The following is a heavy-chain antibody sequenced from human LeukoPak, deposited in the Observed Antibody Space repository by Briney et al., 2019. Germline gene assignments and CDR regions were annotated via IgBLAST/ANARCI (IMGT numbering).Heavy chain of an antibody. V-gene: IGHV4-39*01. CDR1: GGSIRSSSYF. Sequence: SDTLSLTCTVSGGSIRSSSYFWGWTRQPPGKGLEWIGSMHYSGSPYYNPSLKSQVTLSVDQSKNQLSLNLRSVTAADTAVYYCARLYCGADCSIDFWGQGTLVTVSS. D-gene: IGHD2-21*02. CDR2: MHYSGSP. CDR3: ARLYCGADCSIDF. J-gene: IGHJ4*02.